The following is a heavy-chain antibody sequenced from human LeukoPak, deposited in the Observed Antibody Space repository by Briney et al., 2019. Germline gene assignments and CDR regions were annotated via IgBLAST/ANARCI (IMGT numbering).Heavy chain of an antibody. CDR2: ISSSSSYI. J-gene: IGHJ6*02. CDR1: GFTFSNAW. Sequence: GGSLRLSCAASGFTFSNAWMNWVRQAPGKGLEWVPSISSSSSYIYYADSVKGRFTISRDNAKNSLYLQMNSLRAEDTAVYYCARDEDGMDVWGQGTTVTVSS. V-gene: IGHV3-21*01. CDR3: ARDEDGMDV.